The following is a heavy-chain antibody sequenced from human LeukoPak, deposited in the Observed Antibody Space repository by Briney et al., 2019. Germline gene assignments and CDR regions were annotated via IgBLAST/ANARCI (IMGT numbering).Heavy chain of an antibody. J-gene: IGHJ1*01. CDR3: ARLFRLNTAYSGYFEH. CDR1: GGYISISSYF. D-gene: IGHD3-9*01. CDR2: NYYSRRT. Sequence: PSDTLALTRTVSGGYISISSYFGGWVRQPPAKGLEWIGRNYYSRRTYYNLSLKSRVTIAVDTSKTQFSLKLTSVTAADTAVYYCARLFRLNTAYSGYFEHWGQGTLVTVSS. V-gene: IGHV4-39*01.